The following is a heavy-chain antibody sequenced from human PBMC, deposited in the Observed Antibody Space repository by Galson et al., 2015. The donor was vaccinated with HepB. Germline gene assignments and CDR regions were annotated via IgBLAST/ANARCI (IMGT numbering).Heavy chain of an antibody. V-gene: IGHV3-30*04. J-gene: IGHJ6*02. CDR3: ATYVDTAMDTKKYYYYYGMDV. CDR1: GFTFSSYA. Sequence: SLRLSCAASGFTFSSYAMHWVRQAPGKGLEWVAVISYDGSNKYYADSVKGRFTISRDNSKNTLYLQMNSLRAEDTAVYYCATYVDTAMDTKKYYYYYGMDVWGQGTTVTVSS. CDR2: ISYDGSNK. D-gene: IGHD5-18*01.